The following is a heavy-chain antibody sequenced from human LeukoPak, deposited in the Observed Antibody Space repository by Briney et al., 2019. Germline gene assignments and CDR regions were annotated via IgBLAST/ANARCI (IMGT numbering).Heavy chain of an antibody. D-gene: IGHD6-19*01. Sequence: AGGSLTLSCAVSGFPFSIYEMNWVRQAPGKGLEWVSNIYSSGTTIYYADSVRGRFSISRDNAKSSLYLQMNSLRVEDTAVYYCALLAVASDFDYWGQGALVTVSS. CDR2: IYSSGTTI. CDR3: ALLAVASDFDY. CDR1: GFPFSIYE. V-gene: IGHV3-48*03. J-gene: IGHJ4*02.